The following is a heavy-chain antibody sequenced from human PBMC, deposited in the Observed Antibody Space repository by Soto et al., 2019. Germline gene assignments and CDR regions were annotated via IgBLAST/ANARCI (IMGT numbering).Heavy chain of an antibody. Sequence: SETLSLTCTVSGGSISSSSYYWGWIRQPPGKGLEWIGRIYYSGSTYYNPSLKSRVTISVDTAKNQFSLKLSSVTAADTAVYYCAADVVPAARPYDYWGQGTLVTVSS. CDR3: AADVVPAARPYDY. J-gene: IGHJ4*02. CDR2: IYYSGST. D-gene: IGHD2-2*01. CDR1: GGSISSSSYY. V-gene: IGHV4-39*01.